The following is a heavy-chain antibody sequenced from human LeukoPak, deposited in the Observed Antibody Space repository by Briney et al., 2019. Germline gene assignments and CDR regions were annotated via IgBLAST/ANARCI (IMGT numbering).Heavy chain of an antibody. CDR3: ARGFYESNGWVDS. V-gene: IGHV3-74*01. CDR2: INSDGTSR. CDR1: GFTFSRYW. J-gene: IGHJ4*02. Sequence: TGGSLRLSCEASGFTFSRYWMHWVRQAPGKGLVWASRINSDGTSRSYADSVKGRFTISRDNAKNTLFLQMNSVRAEDTAVYYCARGFYESNGWVDSWGQGTLVTVSS. D-gene: IGHD3-22*01.